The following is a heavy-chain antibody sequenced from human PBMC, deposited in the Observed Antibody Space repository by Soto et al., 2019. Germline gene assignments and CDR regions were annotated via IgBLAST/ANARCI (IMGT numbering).Heavy chain of an antibody. Sequence: QVQLVQSGAEVKKPGSSVKVSCKASGGTFSSYAISWVRQATGQGLEWMGGIIPIFGTANYAQKFQGRVTITADESTSTAYKELSSLRSEDTAVYYCARVGAMGGYSYGYLDYWGQGTLVTVSS. J-gene: IGHJ4*02. CDR1: GGTFSSYA. CDR3: ARVGAMGGYSYGYLDY. D-gene: IGHD5-18*01. CDR2: IIPIFGTA. V-gene: IGHV1-69*01.